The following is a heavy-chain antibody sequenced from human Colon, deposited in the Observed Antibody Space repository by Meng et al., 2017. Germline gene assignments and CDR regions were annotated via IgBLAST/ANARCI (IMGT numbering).Heavy chain of an antibody. D-gene: IGHD6-19*01. CDR3: ARHLGWEFDY. V-gene: IGHV4-4*02. CDR2: IDLSGKT. CDR1: GVSLPSSNW. Sequence: VRLQGARRGVGTHSGTLPLTWAGSGVSLPSSNWWCWVRPAPGKGMEWIGQIDLSGKTDYNPSIKRGVTISLDKSMNQLFLEVYFVTAADTAIYYCARHLGWEFDYWGPGNLVTVSS. J-gene: IGHJ4*02.